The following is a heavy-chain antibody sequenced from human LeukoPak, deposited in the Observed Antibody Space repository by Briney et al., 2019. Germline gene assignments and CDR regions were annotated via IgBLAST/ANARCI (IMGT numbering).Heavy chain of an antibody. D-gene: IGHD3-22*01. CDR1: VGSFSGYY. V-gene: IGHV4-34*01. CDR3: ARSSYYYDSSGYYLYYFDY. Sequence: SETLSLTCAVYVGSFSGYYWSWIRQPPGKGLEWIGEINHSGSTNYNPSLKSRVTISVDTSKNQFSLKLSSVTAADTAVYYCARSSYYYDSSGYYLYYFDYWGQGTLVTVSS. J-gene: IGHJ4*02. CDR2: INHSGST.